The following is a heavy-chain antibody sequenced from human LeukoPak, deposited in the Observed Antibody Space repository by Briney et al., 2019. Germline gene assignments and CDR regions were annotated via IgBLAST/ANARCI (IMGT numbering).Heavy chain of an antibody. CDR1: GYTLTELS. V-gene: IGHV1-24*01. CDR2: FDPEVGET. J-gene: IGHJ4*02. D-gene: IGHD2-2*01. Sequence: ASVKVSCKVSGYTLTELSMHWVRQAPGKGLEWMGGFDPEVGETIYAQKFQGRVTMTEDTSTDTAYMELSSLRSEDTAVYYCATQNIVVVPAARFDYWGQGTLVTVSS. CDR3: ATQNIVVVPAARFDY.